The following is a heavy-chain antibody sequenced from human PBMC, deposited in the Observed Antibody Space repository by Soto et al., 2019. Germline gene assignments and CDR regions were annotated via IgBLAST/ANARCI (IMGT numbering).Heavy chain of an antibody. CDR2: INPSGGST. J-gene: IGHJ4*02. CDR1: GYTFTSYY. D-gene: IGHD3-10*01. CDR3: ARDLEINYYYGSGSYSYFDY. V-gene: IGHV1-46*01. Sequence: ASVKVSCKASGYTFTSYYMHWVRQAPGQGLEWMGIINPSGGSTSYAQKFQGRVTMTRDTSTSTVYMELSSLRSEDTAVYYCARDLEINYYYGSGSYSYFDYWGQRTLVTVSS.